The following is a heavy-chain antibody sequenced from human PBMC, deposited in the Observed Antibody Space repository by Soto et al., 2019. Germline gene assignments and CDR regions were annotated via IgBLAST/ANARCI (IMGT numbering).Heavy chain of an antibody. Sequence: GASVKVSCKASGGTFSSYAISWVRPAPGQGLEWMGGIIPIFGTANYAQKFQGRVTITADESTSTAYMELSSLRSEDTAVYYCARVEAAAGTPADWGQGTLVTVSS. V-gene: IGHV1-69*13. J-gene: IGHJ4*02. CDR1: GGTFSSYA. CDR3: ARVEAAAGTPAD. CDR2: IIPIFGTA. D-gene: IGHD6-13*01.